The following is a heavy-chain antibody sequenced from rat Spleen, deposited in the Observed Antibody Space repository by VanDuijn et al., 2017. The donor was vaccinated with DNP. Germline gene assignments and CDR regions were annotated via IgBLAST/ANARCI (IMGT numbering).Heavy chain of an antibody. J-gene: IGHJ2*01. CDR1: GYSVTRNY. Sequence: EVQLQESGPGLVKPSQSLSLTCSVTGYSVTRNYWGWIRKFPGNKMEWIGHISYSGSTSSNPSLKSRISITRDTSKNQFFLHLNSVTTEDTATYYCARWNIGTTTLDYWGQGVMVTVSS. V-gene: IGHV3-1*01. D-gene: IGHD1-5*01. CDR2: ISYSGST. CDR3: ARWNIGTTTLDY.